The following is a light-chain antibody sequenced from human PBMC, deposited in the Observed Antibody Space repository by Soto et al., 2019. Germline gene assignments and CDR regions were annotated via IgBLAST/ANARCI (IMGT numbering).Light chain of an antibody. CDR3: SSYTGSSTLV. CDR1: SSDVGGYNY. CDR2: DVS. J-gene: IGLJ1*01. V-gene: IGLV2-14*01. Sequence: QSALTQPASVSGSPGQSITISCTGTSSDVGGYNYVSWYQQHPGKAPKLMIYDVSNRPSGVSNRFSGSKSGNTASLTISWLLAEDEADYYCSSYTGSSTLVFGTGTKLTVL.